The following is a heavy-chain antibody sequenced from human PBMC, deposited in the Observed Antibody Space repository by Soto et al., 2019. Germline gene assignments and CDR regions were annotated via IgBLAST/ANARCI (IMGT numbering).Heavy chain of an antibody. CDR2: VTADGGT. V-gene: IGHV3-23*01. D-gene: IGHD2-15*01. CDR3: APHVPCSGGSCHYDAVAI. J-gene: IGHJ3*02. Sequence: EVQVLESGGGLVQPGGSLRLSCEGSGFTVSSHAMTWIRQAPGKGPEWVSTVTADGGTYYADSVKGRFAMSRDTSDNILYLQMNSLVAEETAAYYRAPHVPCSGGSCHYDAVAIRGQGTMVTVSS. CDR1: GFTVSSHA.